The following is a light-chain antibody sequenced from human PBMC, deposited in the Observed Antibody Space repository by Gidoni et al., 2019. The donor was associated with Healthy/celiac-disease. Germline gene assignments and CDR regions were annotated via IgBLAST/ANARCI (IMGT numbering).Light chain of an antibody. CDR2: DAS. V-gene: IGKV3-11*01. Sequence: EIVLTQSPATLSLSPGERATLSCRASQSVSSYLAWYQQKPGQAPRLLIYDASNRATGIPARFSGSGSGTDFTLTISSLEPEDFAVYYCQQRSNWPPGVTFXPXTKVEIK. CDR1: QSVSSY. J-gene: IGKJ3*01. CDR3: QQRSNWPPGVT.